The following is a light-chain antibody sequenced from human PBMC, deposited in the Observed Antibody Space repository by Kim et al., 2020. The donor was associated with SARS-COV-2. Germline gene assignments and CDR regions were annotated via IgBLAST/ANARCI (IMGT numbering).Light chain of an antibody. CDR3: QAWDSSTVV. J-gene: IGLJ2*01. CDR2: QDS. Sequence: VAPGQAARITCSGEKLGDKYACWYQQKPGQSPVLVIYQDSKRPSGIPERFSGSNSGNTATLTISGTQAMDEADYYCQAWDSSTVVFGGGTQLTVL. CDR1: KLGDKY. V-gene: IGLV3-1*01.